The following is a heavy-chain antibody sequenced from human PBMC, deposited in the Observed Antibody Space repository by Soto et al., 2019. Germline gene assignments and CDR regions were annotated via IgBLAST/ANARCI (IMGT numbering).Heavy chain of an antibody. D-gene: IGHD4-17*01. V-gene: IGHV4-59*01. J-gene: IGHJ5*02. Sequence: SETLSLTCTVSGGSISSYYWSWIRQPPGKGLEWIGYIYYSGRTNYNPSLKSRVTISVDTSKNQFSLRLSSVTAADKAVYYCARDGGIDYGDYGGRGWFDPWGQGTLVTVSS. CDR3: ARDGGIDYGDYGGRGWFDP. CDR1: GGSISSYY. CDR2: IYYSGRT.